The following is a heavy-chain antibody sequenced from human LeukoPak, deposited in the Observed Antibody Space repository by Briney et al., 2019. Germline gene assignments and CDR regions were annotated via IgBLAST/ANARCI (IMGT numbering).Heavy chain of an antibody. D-gene: IGHD6-19*01. V-gene: IGHV1-2*02. Sequence: ASVKVSCKASGSTFTGYYMHWVRQAPGQGLEWMGWINPNNGGAKYAQKFQGRVTMTWDTSMSSAYMELSSLRSDDTAVYYCAKDFCGWYPDAFHFWGQGTMVTVSS. CDR3: AKDFCGWYPDAFHF. J-gene: IGHJ3*01. CDR2: INPNNGGA. CDR1: GSTFTGYY.